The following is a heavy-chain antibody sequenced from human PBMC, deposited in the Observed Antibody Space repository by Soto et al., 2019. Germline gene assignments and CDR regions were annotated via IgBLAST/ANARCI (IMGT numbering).Heavy chain of an antibody. CDR1: GYTFTNHF. CDR3: ARDSNNNRWGSWT. Sequence: ASVKVSCKTSGYTFTNHFIHWARQAPGQRPVWMGCINTANGDTKYSQNFQGRLTFGRDTSTTSAYMELNSLRSEDIAVYYCARDSNNNRWGSWTGGQGTMVSVSS. D-gene: IGHD3-16*01. J-gene: IGHJ4*02. V-gene: IGHV1-3*03. CDR2: INTANGDT.